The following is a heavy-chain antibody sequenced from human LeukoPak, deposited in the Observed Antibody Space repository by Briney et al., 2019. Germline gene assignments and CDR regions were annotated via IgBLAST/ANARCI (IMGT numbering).Heavy chain of an antibody. J-gene: IGHJ4*02. CDR3: ARLLESSGWHHPPGFDY. D-gene: IGHD6-19*01. Sequence: SETLSLTCTVSGVSISSSSYYWGWIRQPPGKGLEWIGSIYYSGSTYYNPSLKSRVTISVDTSKNQFSLKLSSVTAADTAVYYCARLLESSGWHHPPGFDYWGQGTLVTVSS. V-gene: IGHV4-39*01. CDR2: IYYSGST. CDR1: GVSISSSSYY.